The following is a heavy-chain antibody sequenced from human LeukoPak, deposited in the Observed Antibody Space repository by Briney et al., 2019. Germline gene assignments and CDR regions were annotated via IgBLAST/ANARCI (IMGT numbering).Heavy chain of an antibody. CDR2: LIPIFGTA. V-gene: IGHV1-69*15. D-gene: IGHD3-9*01. CDR1: GGTISSYA. Sequence: GSSVKVSCKASGGTISSYAISWVRQAPGQGLEWMGRLIPIFGTANYAQKFQGRVTITADESTTTAYMELSSLKSEDTAVYYCARDGTGRNILTHYYREWGQGTLVTVSS. J-gene: IGHJ4*02. CDR3: ARDGTGRNILTHYYRE.